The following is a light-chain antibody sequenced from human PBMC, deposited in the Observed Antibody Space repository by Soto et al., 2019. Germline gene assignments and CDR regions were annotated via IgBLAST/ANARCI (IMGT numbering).Light chain of an antibody. CDR1: QSVSSY. CDR3: QQYGNSIPIT. V-gene: IGKV3-20*01. J-gene: IGKJ5*01. CDR2: GAF. Sequence: EIVLTQSPATLSLSPGARAPLSCRASQSVSSYLAWYPQKPGQAPRLLIYGAFSRATGIPDRFSGSGSGTDFTLTISRLEPEDFAVYYCQQYGNSIPITFGQGTRLEIK.